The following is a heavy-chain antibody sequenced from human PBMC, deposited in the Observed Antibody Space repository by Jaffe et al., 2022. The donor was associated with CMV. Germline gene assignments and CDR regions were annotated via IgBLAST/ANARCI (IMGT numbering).Heavy chain of an antibody. CDR1: GFTFSTCA. V-gene: IGHV3-23*04. CDR2: INASGGTT. D-gene: IGHD6-19*01. CDR3: AKGRSPYYSYHIDV. J-gene: IGHJ6*03. Sequence: VQLVESGGGLVQPGGSLRLSCAASGFTFSTCAMAWVRQAPGKSLEWVSDINASGGTTYYAGSVKGRFTISRDNSHNTVYLQMNSLRAEDTAFYYCAKGRSPYYSYHIDVWGKGTTVTVSS.